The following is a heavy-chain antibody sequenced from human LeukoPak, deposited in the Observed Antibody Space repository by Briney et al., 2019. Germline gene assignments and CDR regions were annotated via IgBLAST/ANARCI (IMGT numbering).Heavy chain of an antibody. CDR3: ARDFGSLEDYFDY. V-gene: IGHV3-7*03. J-gene: IGHJ4*02. CDR1: GFTFSSYW. Sequence: GGSLRLSCAASGFTFSSYWMSWVRQAPGKGLEWVANINEDGSEKYYVDSVKGRFTISRDNAKNSLYLQMSSLRAEDTAIYYCARDFGSLEDYFDYWGQGTLVTVSS. CDR2: INEDGSEK. D-gene: IGHD3-10*01.